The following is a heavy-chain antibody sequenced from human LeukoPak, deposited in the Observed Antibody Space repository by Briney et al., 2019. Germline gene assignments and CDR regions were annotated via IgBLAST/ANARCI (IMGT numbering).Heavy chain of an antibody. CDR3: ARANYDFWSGMDV. CDR1: GFTFSTYS. Sequence: GGSLKLSCAASGFTFSTYSMNWVRQAPGKGLEWVSSISSSSTYIYYADSVRGRFTVSRDNAKNSLCLQMNSLRAEDTAVYYCARANYDFWSGMDVWGQGTTVTVSS. D-gene: IGHD3-3*01. CDR2: ISSSSTYI. J-gene: IGHJ6*02. V-gene: IGHV3-21*01.